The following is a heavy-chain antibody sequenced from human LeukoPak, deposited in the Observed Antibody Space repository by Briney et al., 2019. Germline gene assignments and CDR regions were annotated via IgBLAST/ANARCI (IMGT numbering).Heavy chain of an antibody. CDR2: INPNSGGT. J-gene: IGHJ6*03. CDR1: GYTLTELS. D-gene: IGHD2-21*01. CDR3: ARTPLLWWDDYYMDV. Sequence: ASVKVSCKVSGYTLTELSMHWVRQAPGQGLEWMGWINPNSGGTNYAQKFQGRVTMTRDTSISTAYMELSRLRSDDTAVYYCARTPLLWWDDYYMDVWGKGTTVTVSS. V-gene: IGHV1-2*02.